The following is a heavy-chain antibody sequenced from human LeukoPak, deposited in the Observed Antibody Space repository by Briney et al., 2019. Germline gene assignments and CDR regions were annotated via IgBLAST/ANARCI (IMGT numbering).Heavy chain of an antibody. CDR1: GFTFSSYW. CDR3: ARALDS. CDR2: IKQDGGEI. V-gene: IGHV3-7*03. J-gene: IGHJ4*02. Sequence: PGRSLRLSCAASGFTFSSYWMHWVRQAPGKGLEWVANIKQDGGEIYYVDSVKGRFTISRNNAKNSLYLQMNSLRAEDTAVYYCARALDSWGQGTLVTVSS.